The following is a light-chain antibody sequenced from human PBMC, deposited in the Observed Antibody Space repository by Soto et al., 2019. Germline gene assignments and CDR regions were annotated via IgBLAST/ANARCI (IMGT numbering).Light chain of an antibody. J-gene: IGLJ1*01. V-gene: IGLV1-47*01. CDR2: RNN. CDR3: TSYTSSSTYV. CDR1: SSNIGSNY. Sequence: QSVLTQPPSASGTPGQRVTISCSGSSSNIGSNYVYWYQQLPGTAPKLLIYRNNQRPSGVTDRFYGSKSGTSASLAITGLQTEDEAEYYCTSYTSSSTYVFGTGTKVTVL.